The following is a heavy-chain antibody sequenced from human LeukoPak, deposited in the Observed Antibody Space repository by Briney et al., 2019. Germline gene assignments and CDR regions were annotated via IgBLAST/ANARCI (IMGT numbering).Heavy chain of an antibody. J-gene: IGHJ5*02. Sequence: SETLSLTCTVSYESISSSSHYWGWIRRPPGKGLEWIGSIDSGRNIHSNPSLDSRDTISVDTSKNQFSLKLSSVTAADMAVYYCARTKYYFDSSDYFFFDPWGQGILVTVSS. D-gene: IGHD3-22*01. CDR1: YESISSSSHY. CDR2: IDSGRNI. V-gene: IGHV4-39*01. CDR3: ARTKYYFDSSDYFFFDP.